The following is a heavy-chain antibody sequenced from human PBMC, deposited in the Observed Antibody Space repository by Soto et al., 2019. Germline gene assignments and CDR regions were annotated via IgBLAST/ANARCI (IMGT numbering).Heavy chain of an antibody. J-gene: IGHJ4*02. D-gene: IGHD4-4*01. V-gene: IGHV3-15*01. Sequence: PGGSLRLSCAASGFTFSNVWLSWVRQGPGKGLEWLGRIKSRTENETTDYASPARGRFIISRDDSKNMLYLQLNSLKSEDTGVYYCVKVSPPANSWFDYWGQGTPVTVSS. CDR2: IKSRTENETT. CDR3: VKVSPPANSWFDY. CDR1: GFTFSNVW.